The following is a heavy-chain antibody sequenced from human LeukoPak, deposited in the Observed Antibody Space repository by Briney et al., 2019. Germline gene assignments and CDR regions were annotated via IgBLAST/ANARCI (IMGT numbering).Heavy chain of an antibody. CDR2: IYPGDSDT. D-gene: IGHD3-22*01. CDR3: ARSPTINAMIVAPSTFDI. CDR1: GYSFTSYW. Sequence: GESLKISCKGSGYSFTSYWIGWVRQMPGKGLEWMGIIYPGDSDTRYSPSFQGQVTISADKSISTAYLQWSSLKASDTAMYYCARSPTINAMIVAPSTFDIWGQGTMVTVSS. J-gene: IGHJ3*02. V-gene: IGHV5-51*01.